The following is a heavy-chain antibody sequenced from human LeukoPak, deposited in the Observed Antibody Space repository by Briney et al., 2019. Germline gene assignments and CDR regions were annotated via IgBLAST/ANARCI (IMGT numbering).Heavy chain of an antibody. Sequence: PSETLSLTCSVSGTSISSSSHYWGWIRQPPGKGLEWIGTTYYSGSTHYNSSLKSRITMSVDTSKNQVSLKLSSVTAADTAVYYCARASKRLRVGPFDPWGQGTLVTVSS. J-gene: IGHJ5*02. V-gene: IGHV4-39*01. CDR1: GTSISSSSHY. CDR2: TYYSGST. CDR3: ARASKRLRVGPFDP. D-gene: IGHD2-2*01.